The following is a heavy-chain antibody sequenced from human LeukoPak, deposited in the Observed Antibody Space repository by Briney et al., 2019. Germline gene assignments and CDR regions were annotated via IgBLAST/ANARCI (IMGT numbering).Heavy chain of an antibody. CDR1: GGSISSDDYS. D-gene: IGHD5-18*01. CDR2: IYHSGST. J-gene: IGHJ6*02. Sequence: PSETLSLTCAVSGGSISSDDYSWSWIRQPPGTGLEWIGYIYHSGSTYYNPSLKSRVTISVDTSKNQFSLKLSSVTAADTAVYYCARDTAMAPFRRSGLGMDVWGQGTTVTVSS. CDR3: ARDTAMAPFRRSGLGMDV. V-gene: IGHV4-30-2*05.